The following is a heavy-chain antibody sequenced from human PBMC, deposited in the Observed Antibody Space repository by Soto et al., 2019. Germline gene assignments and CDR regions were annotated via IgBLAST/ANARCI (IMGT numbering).Heavy chain of an antibody. Sequence: GGSLRLSCAASGFTFSSYAMSWVRQAPGKGLEWVSAISGSGGSTYYADSVKGRFTISRDNSKNTLYLQMNSLRAEDTAVYYCAKAFLQPREINWNYAFDYWGQGTLVTVSS. D-gene: IGHD1-7*01. J-gene: IGHJ4*02. CDR1: GFTFSSYA. CDR3: AKAFLQPREINWNYAFDY. V-gene: IGHV3-23*01. CDR2: ISGSGGST.